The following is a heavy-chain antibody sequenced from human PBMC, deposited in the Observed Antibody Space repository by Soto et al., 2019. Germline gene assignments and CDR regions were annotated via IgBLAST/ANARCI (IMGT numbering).Heavy chain of an antibody. Sequence: SETLSLTCAVSGYSISRGSYWGWFRQPPGKGLEWIGSIYLSGNTYYNPSLKSRLAISVDTSKNHFSLNLTSVTAADTAVYYCSRGGAARGPDNKWFDPWGQGTLVTVS. J-gene: IGHJ5*02. CDR1: GYSISRGSY. CDR3: SRGGAARGPDNKWFDP. D-gene: IGHD6-6*01. V-gene: IGHV4-38-2*01. CDR2: IYLSGNT.